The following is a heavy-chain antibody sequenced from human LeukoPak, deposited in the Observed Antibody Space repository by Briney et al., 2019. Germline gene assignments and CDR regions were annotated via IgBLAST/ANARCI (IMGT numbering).Heavy chain of an antibody. Sequence: GGSLRLSCSASGFTFSSYAMHWVRQAPGKGLEYVSATSSNGGSTYYADSVKGRFTISRDNSKNTLYLQMSSLRAEDTAVYYCVKGGYSGSYLPFDYWGQGTLVTVSS. CDR3: VKGGYSGSYLPFDY. J-gene: IGHJ4*02. CDR2: TSSNGGST. CDR1: GFTFSSYA. V-gene: IGHV3-64D*09. D-gene: IGHD1-26*01.